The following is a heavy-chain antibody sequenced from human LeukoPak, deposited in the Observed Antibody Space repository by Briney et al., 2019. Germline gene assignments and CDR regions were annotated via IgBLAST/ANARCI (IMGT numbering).Heavy chain of an antibody. J-gene: IGHJ5*02. D-gene: IGHD7-27*01. CDR3: ARDGGLGTNWFDP. Sequence: PSETLSLTCTVSGYSICSGYYWGWIRQPPGKGLEWIGSIYHSGSTYYNPSLKSRVTISVDTSKNQFSLKLSSVTAADTAVYYCARDGGLGTNWFDPWGQGTLVTVSS. V-gene: IGHV4-38-2*02. CDR1: GYSICSGYY. CDR2: IYHSGST.